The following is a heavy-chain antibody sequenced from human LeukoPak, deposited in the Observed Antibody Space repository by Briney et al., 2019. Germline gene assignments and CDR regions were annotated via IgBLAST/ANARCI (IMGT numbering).Heavy chain of an antibody. Sequence: GASLRLSCVASGFTFSNFAMRCVRQAPGKGLEWVSAISGSGGITYYAHSVKGRFTISRDNAKNTLYLQMNSLRAEDTAVYYCAKWGDYDVLTGYYDPDYWGQGTLVTVSS. CDR1: GFTFSNFA. CDR2: ISGSGGIT. V-gene: IGHV3-23*01. D-gene: IGHD3-9*01. J-gene: IGHJ4*02. CDR3: AKWGDYDVLTGYYDPDY.